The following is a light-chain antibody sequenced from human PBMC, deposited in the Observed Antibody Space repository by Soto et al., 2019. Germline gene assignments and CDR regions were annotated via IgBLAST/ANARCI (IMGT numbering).Light chain of an antibody. J-gene: IGLJ1*01. CDR1: SGDIGSYNR. Sequence: QSALTQPASVSGSPGQSITISCTGTSGDIGSYNRVSWYQQHPGKAPKLVIYEVTDRPSGVSNRFSGSKSGNTASLTISGLQAEDEADYHCCPFAGPNNFALYVFGTGTKVTLL. CDR2: EVT. V-gene: IGLV2-14*01. CDR3: CPFAGPNNFALYV.